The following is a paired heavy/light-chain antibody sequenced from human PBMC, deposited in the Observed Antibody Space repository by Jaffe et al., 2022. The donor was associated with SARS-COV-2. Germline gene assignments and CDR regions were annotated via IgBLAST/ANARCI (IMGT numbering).Heavy chain of an antibody. V-gene: IGHV3-11*01. CDR3: VRGHGFCTNGVCYSALMTERYDMDV. J-gene: IGHJ6*02. CDR1: GFTFSDHY. CDR2: ISSSGSTI. Sequence: QVQLVESGGGLVKPGGSLRLSCAASGFTFSDHYMSWIRQAPGKGLEWISHISSSGSTIHYADSVKGRFTISRDNARNSLFLQMNSLRAEDTAVYYCVRGHGFCTNGVCYSALMTERYDMDVWGQGTTVTVSS. D-gene: IGHD2-8*01.
Light chain of an antibody. Sequence: DIQMTQSPSTLSASVGDRVTITCRASQDIRSWLAWFQQKPGKVPKLLIYKASNLESGVPSRFSGSGSGTEFTLTISSLQPEDFATYYCQQYSSYWTFGQGTKVEIK. CDR2: KAS. CDR1: QDIRSW. V-gene: IGKV1-5*03. J-gene: IGKJ1*01. CDR3: QQYSSYWT.